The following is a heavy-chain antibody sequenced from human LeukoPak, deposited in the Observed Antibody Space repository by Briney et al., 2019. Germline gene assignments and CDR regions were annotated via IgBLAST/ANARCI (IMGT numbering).Heavy chain of an antibody. CDR2: IGGSGDST. V-gene: IGHV3-23*01. Sequence: GGSLRLSCAASGFTFSSYAMSWVRQAPGKGLEWVSAIGGSGDSTYYADSVKGRFTISRDNSKNTLYLQMNSLRAEDTAVYYCASIRGYRYGPHGDYWGQGTLVTVSS. CDR3: ASIRGYRYGPHGDY. D-gene: IGHD5-18*01. CDR1: GFTFSSYA. J-gene: IGHJ4*02.